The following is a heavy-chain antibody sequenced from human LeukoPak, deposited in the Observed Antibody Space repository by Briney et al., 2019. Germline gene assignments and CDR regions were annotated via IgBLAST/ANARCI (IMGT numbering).Heavy chain of an antibody. Sequence: SQTLSLTCTVSGGSISIYYWSWIRQPPGKGLEWIGYIHYSGTTNYNPSLKSRVTISIETSKNQFSLKLSSLTAADTAVYYCARGGGYYSSDDWFDPWGQGTLVTVSS. J-gene: IGHJ5*02. D-gene: IGHD3-22*01. V-gene: IGHV4-59*01. CDR3: ARGGGYYSSDDWFDP. CDR1: GGSISIYY. CDR2: IHYSGTT.